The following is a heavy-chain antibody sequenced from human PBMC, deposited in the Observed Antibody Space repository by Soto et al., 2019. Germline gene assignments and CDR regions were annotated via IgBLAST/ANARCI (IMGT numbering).Heavy chain of an antibody. CDR3: AKQSGNSYLTPFDY. D-gene: IGHD1-26*01. CDR1: GFTFSDYY. CDR2: ISSSGSST. J-gene: IGHJ4*02. V-gene: IGHV3-11*01. Sequence: QVQLVESGGGLVKPGGSLRLSCAASGFTFSDYYMSWIRQAPGKGLEWVSYISSSGSSTYYADSVKGRFTISRDNSKNTLHLQMNSLRVEDTAVYYCAKQSGNSYLTPFDYWGQGTLVTVSS.